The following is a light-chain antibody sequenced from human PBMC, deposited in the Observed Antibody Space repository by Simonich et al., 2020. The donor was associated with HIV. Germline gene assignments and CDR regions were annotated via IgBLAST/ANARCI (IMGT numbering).Light chain of an antibody. CDR2: DVS. Sequence: QSALPQPASVSGSPGQSFTISCTGTSSDLGGYNYVSWYQQHPGKAPKLMIYDVSKRPSGVSNRFSGSKSGNTASLTISGLQAEDEADYYCSSYTSSSTWVFGGGTKLTVL. CDR1: SSDLGGYNY. J-gene: IGLJ3*02. V-gene: IGLV2-14*01. CDR3: SSYTSSSTWV.